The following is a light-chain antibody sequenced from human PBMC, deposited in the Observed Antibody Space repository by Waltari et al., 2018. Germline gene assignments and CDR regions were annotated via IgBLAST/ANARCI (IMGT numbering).Light chain of an antibody. Sequence: QSALTQPRSVSGSPGQSVTISCTGTSSDVGGYNFASWYQQHPGKAPKLMIHDVNKRPSGVPDRFSGSKSGNTASLTISGLQAEDEADYYCCSYAGSYIFGVFGGGTKLTVL. CDR1: SSDVGGYNF. CDR2: DVN. V-gene: IGLV2-11*01. CDR3: CSYAGSYIFGV. J-gene: IGLJ2*01.